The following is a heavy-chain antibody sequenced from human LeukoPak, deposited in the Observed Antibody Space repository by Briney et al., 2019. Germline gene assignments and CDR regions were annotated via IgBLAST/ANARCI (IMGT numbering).Heavy chain of an antibody. V-gene: IGHV1-69*05. CDR1: GGTFSSYA. D-gene: IGHD6-6*01. CDR2: IIPIFGTA. CDR3: ARGQLGRARDYYYYYMDV. Sequence: PVKVSCKASGGTFSSYAISWVRQAPGQGLEWMGGIIPIFGTANYAQKFQGRVTITTDESTSTAYMELSSLRSEDTAVYYCARGQLGRARDYYYYYMDVWGKGTTVTASS. J-gene: IGHJ6*03.